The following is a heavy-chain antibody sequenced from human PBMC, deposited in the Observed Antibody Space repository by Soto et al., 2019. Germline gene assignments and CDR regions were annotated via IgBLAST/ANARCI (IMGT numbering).Heavy chain of an antibody. CDR2: IKSDGSST. V-gene: IGHV3-74*01. CDR3: AIGGGDYNYFDY. CDR1: GFLFSTYW. Sequence: EVQLVESGGGLVQPGGSLRLSCEASGFLFSTYWMLWVRQAPRKGLLWVSRIKSDGSSTSYADSVKGRFTISRDNAKNTLYLHMTSLRAEDTAVYYCAIGGGDYNYFDYWGQGILVTVSS. D-gene: IGHD2-21*01. J-gene: IGHJ4*02.